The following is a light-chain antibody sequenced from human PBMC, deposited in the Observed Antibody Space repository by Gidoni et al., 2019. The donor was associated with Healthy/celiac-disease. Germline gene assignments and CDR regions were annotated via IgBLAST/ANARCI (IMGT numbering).Light chain of an antibody. CDR3: QSADSSGTYWV. CDR1: ALPKQY. J-gene: IGLJ3*02. V-gene: IGLV3-25*02. Sequence: SYELTQPPSVSVSPGQTARITCSGDALPKQYAYWYQQKPGQAPVLVIYKDSGRPSGIPERFSGSSSGTTVTLTISGVQEEDEADYYCQSADSSGTYWVFGGGTKLTVL. CDR2: KDS.